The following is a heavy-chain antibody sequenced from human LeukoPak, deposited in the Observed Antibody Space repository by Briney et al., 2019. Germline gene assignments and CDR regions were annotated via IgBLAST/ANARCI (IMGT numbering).Heavy chain of an antibody. Sequence: GGSLRLSCAASGFSFSSYAMSWVRQAPGKGLEWVSAISGSGGSTYYADSVKGRFTISRDDSKNTLYLQTNSLRVEDTAVYYCADLYYYDSSGYYSWGQGTLVTVSS. CDR3: ADLYYYDSSGYYS. J-gene: IGHJ5*02. CDR2: ISGSGGST. V-gene: IGHV3-23*01. D-gene: IGHD3-22*01. CDR1: GFSFSSYA.